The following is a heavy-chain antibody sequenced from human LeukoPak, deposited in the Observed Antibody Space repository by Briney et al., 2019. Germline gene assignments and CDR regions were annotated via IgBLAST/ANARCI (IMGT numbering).Heavy chain of an antibody. Sequence: GGSLRLSCAASGFTFSSYAMTWVRQAPGKGLEWVSAIRGSGSNTYYAGSVKGRFTISRDNSKSTLYLLINSLRADDTAVYYCARGNGDYAIHPDYWGQGTLVTVSS. D-gene: IGHD4-17*01. CDR2: IRGSGSNT. CDR3: ARGNGDYAIHPDY. V-gene: IGHV3-23*01. CDR1: GFTFSSYA. J-gene: IGHJ4*02.